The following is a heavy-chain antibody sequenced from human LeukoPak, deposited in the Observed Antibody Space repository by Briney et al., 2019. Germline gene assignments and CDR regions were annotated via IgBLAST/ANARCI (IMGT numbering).Heavy chain of an antibody. V-gene: IGHV4-61*01. CDR1: GGSVSSGSYY. CDR3: ARPGSGSYPHFDL. J-gene: IGHJ2*01. D-gene: IGHD1-26*01. CDR2: IYYSGST. Sequence: PSETLSLTCTVSGGSVSSGSYYWSWIRQPPGKGLEWIGYIYYSGSTNYNPSLKSRVTISVDTSKNQFSLKLSSVTAADTAVYYCARPGSGSYPHFDLWGRGTLVTVSS.